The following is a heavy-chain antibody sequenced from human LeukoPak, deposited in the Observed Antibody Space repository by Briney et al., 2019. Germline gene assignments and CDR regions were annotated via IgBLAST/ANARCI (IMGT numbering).Heavy chain of an antibody. CDR1: GYIFTYYY. Sequence: ASVKVSCKTSGYIFTYYYIHWVRQAPGQGLEWMGWVNPNSGATNWLQKLQGRLTMTRDTSISTAYMELSSLTSDDTAVYYCARGLVRGPHNWFDPWGQGTLVTVSS. CDR3: ARGLVRGPHNWFDP. CDR2: VNPNSGAT. V-gene: IGHV1-2*02. J-gene: IGHJ5*02. D-gene: IGHD3-22*01.